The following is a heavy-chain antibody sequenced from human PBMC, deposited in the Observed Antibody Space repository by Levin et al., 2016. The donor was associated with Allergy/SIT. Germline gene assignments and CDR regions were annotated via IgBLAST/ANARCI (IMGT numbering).Heavy chain of an antibody. J-gene: IGHJ6*02. D-gene: IGHD3-3*01. CDR1: GGSFSGYY. V-gene: IGHV4-34*01. Sequence: GSLRLSCAVYGGSFSGYYWSWIRQPPGKGLEWIGEINHSGSTNYNPSLKSRVTISVDTSKNQFSLKLSSVTAADTAVYYCARVRGYDFWSGYYKYYYYGMDVWGQGTTVTVSS. CDR3: ARVRGYDFWSGYYKYYYYGMDV. CDR2: INHSGST.